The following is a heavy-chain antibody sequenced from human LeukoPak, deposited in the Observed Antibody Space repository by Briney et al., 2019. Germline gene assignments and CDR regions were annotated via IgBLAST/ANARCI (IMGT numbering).Heavy chain of an antibody. J-gene: IGHJ4*02. V-gene: IGHV4-34*01. CDR1: GGSFSGYY. CDR2: INHSGST. CDR3: ARLNRRKVGDKAVVVPAAHFDY. Sequence: PSETLSLTCAVYGGSFSGYYWSWIRQPPGKGLEWIGEINHSGSTNYNPSLKSRVTISVDTSKNQFSLKLSSVTAADTAVYYCARLNRRKVGDKAVVVPAAHFDYWGQEPLVTVSS. D-gene: IGHD2-2*01.